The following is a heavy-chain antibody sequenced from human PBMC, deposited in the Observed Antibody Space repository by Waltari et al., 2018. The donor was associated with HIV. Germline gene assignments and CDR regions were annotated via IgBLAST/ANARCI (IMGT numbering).Heavy chain of an antibody. CDR2: ISRSGSFI. D-gene: IGHD4-4*01. J-gene: IGHJ3*02. CDR3: AREDYSGYVGHGLDI. V-gene: IGHV3-21*02. CDR1: GFTFSFRSYT. Sequence: QLVESGGGLVQRGGSLRLSCGASGFTFSFRSYTLNGVRQAPGKGLEWVSSISRSGSFIYSADAVKGRFTISRDNAKNSLYLQMNSLRTEDTAVYYCAREDYSGYVGHGLDIWGQGTMVTVSS.